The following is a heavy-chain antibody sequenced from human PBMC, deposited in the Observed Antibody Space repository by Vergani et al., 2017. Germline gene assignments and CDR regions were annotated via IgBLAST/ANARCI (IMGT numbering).Heavy chain of an antibody. D-gene: IGHD1-7*01. CDR1: GFTFSSYE. Sequence: EVQLLESGGGLVQPGGSLRLSCAASGFTFSSYEMNWVRQAPGKGLEWVSYISSSGSTIYYAYSVKGRFTISRDNAKNSLYLQMNSLRAEDTAVYYCARETVYNWNYPVNWFDPWGQGTLVTVSS. V-gene: IGHV3-48*03. J-gene: IGHJ5*02. CDR2: ISSSGSTI. CDR3: ARETVYNWNYPVNWFDP.